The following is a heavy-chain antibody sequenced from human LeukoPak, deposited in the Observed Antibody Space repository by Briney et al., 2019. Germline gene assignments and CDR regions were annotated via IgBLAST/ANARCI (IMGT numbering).Heavy chain of an antibody. J-gene: IGHJ3*02. CDR3: ARDIAADAFDI. CDR2: ISSSSSTI. CDR1: GFTFSSYS. V-gene: IGHV3-48*01. D-gene: IGHD6-13*01. Sequence: GGSLRLSCAASGFTFSSYSMNWVRQAPGKGLDWVSYISSSSSTIYYADSVKGRFTISRDHDKTSLYLQMTRLRAEHTAVYYCARDIAADAFDIWGQGTMVTVSS.